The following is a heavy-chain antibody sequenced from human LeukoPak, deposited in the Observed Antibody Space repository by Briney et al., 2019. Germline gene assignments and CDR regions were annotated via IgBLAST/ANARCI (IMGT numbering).Heavy chain of an antibody. CDR2: IIPIFGTA. CDR3: ARGAAARYYYYYYMDV. V-gene: IGHV1-69*06. J-gene: IGHJ6*03. Sequence: SVKVSCKASGCTFSSYANSWVRQAPGQGLEWMGGIIPIFGTANYAQKFQGRVTITADKSTSTAYMELSSLRSEDTAVYYCARGAAARYYYYYYMDVWGKGTTVTVSS. CDR1: GCTFSSYA. D-gene: IGHD6-13*01.